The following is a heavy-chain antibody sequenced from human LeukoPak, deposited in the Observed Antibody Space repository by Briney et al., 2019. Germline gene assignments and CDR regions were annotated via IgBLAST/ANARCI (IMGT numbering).Heavy chain of an antibody. Sequence: ASVTVSCKASGYTFTSYGISWVRQAPGQGLEWMGWISAYNGNTNYAQKLQGRVTMTTDTSTSTAYMELRSLRSDDTAVYYCARDSPYDSSGYYYVEPYFDYWGQGTLVTVSS. CDR3: ARDSPYDSSGYYYVEPYFDY. D-gene: IGHD3-22*01. CDR2: ISAYNGNT. V-gene: IGHV1-18*01. CDR1: GYTFTSYG. J-gene: IGHJ4*02.